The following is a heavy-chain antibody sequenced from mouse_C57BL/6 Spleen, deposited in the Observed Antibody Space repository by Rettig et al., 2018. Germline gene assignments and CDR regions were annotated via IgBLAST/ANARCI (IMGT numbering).Heavy chain of an antibody. CDR3: VRGSNFYFDY. J-gene: IGHJ2*01. D-gene: IGHD2-5*01. V-gene: IGHV9-1*01. Sequence: TYAEEFKGRFAFSLETSASTAYLQINNLKNEDTATYFCVRGSNFYFDYWGQGTTLTVSS.